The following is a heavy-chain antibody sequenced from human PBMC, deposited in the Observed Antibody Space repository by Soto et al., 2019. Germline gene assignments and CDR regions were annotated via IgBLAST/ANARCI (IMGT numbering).Heavy chain of an antibody. V-gene: IGHV1-8*01. D-gene: IGHD6-13*01. J-gene: IGHJ4*02. Sequence: VQLVQSGAEVKKPGASVKVSCKASGYTFTSYDINWVRQATGQGLEWMGWMNPNSGNTGYAQKFQGXVXXXRXXSISTAYMELSSLRSEDTAVYYCAREHSSSWRFDYWGQGTLVTVSS. CDR2: MNPNSGNT. CDR1: GYTFTSYD. CDR3: AREHSSSWRFDY.